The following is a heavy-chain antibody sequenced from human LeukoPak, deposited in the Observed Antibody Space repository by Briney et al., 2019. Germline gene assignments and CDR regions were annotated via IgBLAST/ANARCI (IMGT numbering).Heavy chain of an antibody. V-gene: IGHV3-30-3*01. CDR1: GFTFSDYA. D-gene: IGHD4-17*01. Sequence: GGSLRLSCAASGFTFSDYAMHWVLQAPGKGLEWVAVISYDGSDKYYADSVKGRFTISRDNSKNTLCLQMNSLRVEDTAVYYCARNGEELDYWGLGTLVTVSS. CDR3: ARNGEELDY. J-gene: IGHJ4*02. CDR2: ISYDGSDK.